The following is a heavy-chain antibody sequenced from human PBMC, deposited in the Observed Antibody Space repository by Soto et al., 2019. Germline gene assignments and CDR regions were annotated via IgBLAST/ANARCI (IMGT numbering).Heavy chain of an antibody. Sequence: SETLSLTCAVYGGTFSGYYWSWIRQPPGKGLEWIGEINHSGSTNYNPSLKSRVTISVDTSKNQFSLKLSSVTAADTAVYYCARGGHSSGWYWWFDPWGQGTLVTVSS. CDR3: ARGGHSSGWYWWFDP. D-gene: IGHD6-19*01. CDR2: INHSGST. V-gene: IGHV4-34*01. J-gene: IGHJ5*02. CDR1: GGTFSGYY.